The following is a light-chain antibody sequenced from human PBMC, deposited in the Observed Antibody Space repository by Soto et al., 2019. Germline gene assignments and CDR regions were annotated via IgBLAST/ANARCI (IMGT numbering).Light chain of an antibody. CDR1: QSINSY. J-gene: IGKJ1*01. Sequence: DIQVTQSPSSLSASVGDRVTITCRASQSINSYLNWYQQKPGKAPKLLVYAASNLQSGVPSRFSGSGSGTDFTLTISSLQPEDFATYYCQQSYTTPVTFGQGTKVDIK. CDR3: QQSYTTPVT. V-gene: IGKV1-39*01. CDR2: AAS.